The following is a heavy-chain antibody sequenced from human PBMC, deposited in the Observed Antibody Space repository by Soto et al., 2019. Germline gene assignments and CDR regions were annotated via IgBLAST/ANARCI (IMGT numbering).Heavy chain of an antibody. J-gene: IGHJ3*02. D-gene: IGHD3-3*01. CDR1: GFTFDDYA. Sequence: GGSLRLSCAASGFTFDDYAMHWVRQAPGKGLEWVSGISWNSGSIGYADSVKGQFTISRDNAKNSLYLQMNSLRAEDTALYYCAKGDRWTIPNRADAFDIWGQGTMVTVSS. CDR3: AKGDRWTIPNRADAFDI. V-gene: IGHV3-9*01. CDR2: ISWNSGSI.